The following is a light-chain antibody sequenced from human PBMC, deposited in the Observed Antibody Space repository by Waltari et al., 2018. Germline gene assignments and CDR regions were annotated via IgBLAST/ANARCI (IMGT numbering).Light chain of an antibody. CDR3: QQYVSLPST. Sequence: LTQSPGALSLYPGDRATLSCRASQSGGSSLAWYQQKPGQAPRLLIYAASSRATGIPDRFSGSGSGTDFSLTISRLEPEDFAVYYCQQYVSLPSTFGQGTKVEIK. CDR1: QSGGSS. CDR2: AAS. V-gene: IGKV3-20*01. J-gene: IGKJ1*01.